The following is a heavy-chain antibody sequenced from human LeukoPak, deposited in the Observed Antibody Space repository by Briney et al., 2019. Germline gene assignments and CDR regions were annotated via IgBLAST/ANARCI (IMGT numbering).Heavy chain of an antibody. CDR2: ISGSGGST. D-gene: IGHD3-3*01. CDR3: AKVEEDYYYGMDV. Sequence: GGSLRLSCAASGFTFSDYYMSWIRQAPGKGLEWVSAISGSGGSTYYADSVKGRFTISRDNSKNTLYLQMNSLRAEDTAVYYCAKVEEDYYYGMDVWGQGTTVTVSS. CDR1: GFTFSDYY. V-gene: IGHV3-23*01. J-gene: IGHJ6*02.